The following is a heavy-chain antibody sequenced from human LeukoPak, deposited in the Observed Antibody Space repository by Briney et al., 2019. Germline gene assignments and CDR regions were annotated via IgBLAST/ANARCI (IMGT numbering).Heavy chain of an antibody. V-gene: IGHV3-23*01. CDR3: AKALQLGSRGYFDY. CDR1: GFTFSSYA. Sequence: QPRGSLRLSCAASGFTFSSYAMSWVRQAPGKGLEWVSAISGSGGSTYYADSVKGRFTISRDNSKNTLYLQMNSLRAEDTAVYYCAKALQLGSRGYFDYWGQGTLVTVSS. J-gene: IGHJ4*02. D-gene: IGHD1-1*01. CDR2: ISGSGGST.